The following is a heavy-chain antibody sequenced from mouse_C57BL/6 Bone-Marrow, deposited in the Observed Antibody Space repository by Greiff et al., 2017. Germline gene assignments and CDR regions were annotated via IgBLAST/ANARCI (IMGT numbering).Heavy chain of an antibody. V-gene: IGHV1-82*01. CDR3: ARGYYGSWYWYFDV. CDR2: IYPGDGGT. Sequence: LVESGPELVKPGASVKISCKASGYAFSSSWMNWVKQRPGKGLEWIGRIYPGDGGTNYNGKFKGKATLTADKSSSTAYMQLSSLTSEDSAVYFCARGYYGSWYWYFDVWGTGTTVTVSS. J-gene: IGHJ1*03. D-gene: IGHD1-1*01. CDR1: GYAFSSSW.